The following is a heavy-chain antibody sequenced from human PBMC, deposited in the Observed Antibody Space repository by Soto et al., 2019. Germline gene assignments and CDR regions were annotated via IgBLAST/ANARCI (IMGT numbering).Heavy chain of an antibody. CDR2: INPNSGGT. CDR3: AREGYCSSTSCPRGYYYGMDV. D-gene: IGHD2-2*01. V-gene: IGHV1-2*04. Sequence: ASVKVSCKASGYTFTGYYMHWVRQAPGQGLEWMGWINPNSGGTNYAQKFQGWVTMTRDTSISTAYMDLSRLRSDDTAVYYCAREGYCSSTSCPRGYYYGMDVWGQGTTVTVSS. J-gene: IGHJ6*02. CDR1: GYTFTGYY.